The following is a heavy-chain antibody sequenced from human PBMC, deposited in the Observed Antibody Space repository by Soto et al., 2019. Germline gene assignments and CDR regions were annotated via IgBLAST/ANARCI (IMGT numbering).Heavy chain of an antibody. V-gene: IGHV4-59*08. CDR1: AGSISSYY. J-gene: IGHJ4*02. D-gene: IGHD1-1*01. Sequence: QVQLQESGPGLVKPSETLSLTCTVSAGSISSYYWSWIRQPAGRGLEWIGYIYYSGSTNYNPSINSRVTISVDTSKNQFSLKLSSVTAADTGVYYSARRYGYSFDYWGQGTLVTVSS. CDR2: IYYSGST. CDR3: ARRYGYSFDY.